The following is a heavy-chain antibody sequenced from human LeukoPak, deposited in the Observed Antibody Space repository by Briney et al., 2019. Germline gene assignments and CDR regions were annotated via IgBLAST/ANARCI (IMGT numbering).Heavy chain of an antibody. D-gene: IGHD5-12*01. CDR1: GFTFSSYS. CDR2: ISSSSSTI. V-gene: IGHV3-48*01. J-gene: IGHJ4*02. CDR3: TTGGYDHFDY. Sequence: PGGSLRLFCAASGFTFSSYSMNWVRQAPGKGLEWVSYISSSSSTIYYADSVKGRFTISRDNAKNSLYLQMNSLKTEDTAVYYCTTGGYDHFDYWGQGTLVTVSS.